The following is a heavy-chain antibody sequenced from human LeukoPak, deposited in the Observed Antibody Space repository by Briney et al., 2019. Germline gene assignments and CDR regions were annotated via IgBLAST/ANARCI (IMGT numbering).Heavy chain of an antibody. Sequence: SETLSLTCTVSGDSISINYNWGWIRQPPGKGLEWIGSIFYSGATYYSQSLKSRVTISVDTSKNQFSLKLSSMTAADTAVYYCVRHRQWLLFPDYWGQGTLVTVSS. CDR2: IFYSGAT. D-gene: IGHD6-19*01. CDR3: VRHRQWLLFPDY. J-gene: IGHJ4*02. CDR1: GDSISINYN. V-gene: IGHV4-39*01.